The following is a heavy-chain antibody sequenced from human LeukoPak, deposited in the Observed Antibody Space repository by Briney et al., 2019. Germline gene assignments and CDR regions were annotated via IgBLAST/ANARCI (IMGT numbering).Heavy chain of an antibody. CDR3: ARGRGVWFREFMRYYFDY. V-gene: IGHV4-34*01. Sequence: PSETLSLTCAVYGGSFSGYYWSWIRQPPGKGLEWIGEINHSGSTNYNPSLKSRVTISVDTSKNQFSLKLSSVTAADTAVYYCARGRGVWFREFMRYYFDYWGQGTLVTVSS. J-gene: IGHJ4*02. CDR2: INHSGST. CDR1: GGSFSGYY. D-gene: IGHD3-10*01.